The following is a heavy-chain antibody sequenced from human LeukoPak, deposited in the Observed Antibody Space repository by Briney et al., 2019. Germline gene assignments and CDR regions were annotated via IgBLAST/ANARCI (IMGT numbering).Heavy chain of an antibody. CDR1: GFTFSSYS. Sequence: GGSLRLSCAASGFTFSSYSMNWVRQAPGKGLELVSSISSSSSYIYYADSVKGRFTISRDNAKNSLYLQMNILRAEDTAVYYCARGRRIQLWLQSNWFDPWGQGNLVTVSS. V-gene: IGHV3-21*01. D-gene: IGHD5-18*01. CDR2: ISSSSSYI. CDR3: ARGRRIQLWLQSNWFDP. J-gene: IGHJ5*02.